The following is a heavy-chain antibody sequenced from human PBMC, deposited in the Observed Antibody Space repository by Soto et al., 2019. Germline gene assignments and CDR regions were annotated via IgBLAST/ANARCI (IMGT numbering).Heavy chain of an antibody. CDR3: AKENGYSSSWFEFDY. V-gene: IGHV3-23*01. CDR2: ISGSGGST. J-gene: IGHJ4*02. CDR1: GFTFSSYA. D-gene: IGHD6-13*01. Sequence: GGLRLSCAASGFTFSSYAMSWVRQAPGKGLEWVSAISGSGGSTYYADSVKGRLTISRENSKNTLYLQMNSLRAEDTALYYCAKENGYSSSWFEFDYWGQGTLVTVSS.